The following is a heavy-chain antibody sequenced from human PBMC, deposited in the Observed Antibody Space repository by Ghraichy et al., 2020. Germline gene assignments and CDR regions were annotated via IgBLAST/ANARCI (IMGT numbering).Heavy chain of an antibody. Sequence: SETLSLTCTVSGGSISSGGHYWSWIRQHPGKGLEWIGFVFNSGTSYYNPSLKNRISISADTSKNQFYLTMTSMTAADTAVYYCARDGGYFLGFDSWGQGTLGTVSS. CDR1: GGSISSGGHY. CDR2: VFNSGTS. D-gene: IGHD3-22*01. CDR3: ARDGGYFLGFDS. J-gene: IGHJ4*02. V-gene: IGHV4-31*03.